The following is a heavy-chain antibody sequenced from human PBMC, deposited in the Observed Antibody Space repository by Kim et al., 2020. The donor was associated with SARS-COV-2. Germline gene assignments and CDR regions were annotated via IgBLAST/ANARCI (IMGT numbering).Heavy chain of an antibody. Sequence: ASVKVSCKASGYTFTRYYLHWVRQAPGQGFEWMGMINPSSGSTSYAQNFQGRVTMTRDTSTSTVYMDLNSLKPEDTAVYFCTREPPKDIAASGNPLGCWGQGAPVTVSS. V-gene: IGHV1-46*01. D-gene: IGHD6-13*01. CDR3: TREPPKDIAASGNPLGC. CDR2: INPSSGST. CDR1: GYTFTRYY. J-gene: IGHJ4*02.